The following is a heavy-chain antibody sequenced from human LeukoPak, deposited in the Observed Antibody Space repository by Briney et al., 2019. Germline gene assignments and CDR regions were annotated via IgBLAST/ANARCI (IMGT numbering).Heavy chain of an antibody. Sequence: GGSLRLSCAASGFTFSSYGMHWVRQAPGKGLEWVAFIRYDGSNKYYADSVKGRFTISRDNSKNTLYLQMNSLRAEDTAVYYCAKDGTGTTRTTYCDYWGQGTLVTVSS. CDR2: IRYDGSNK. CDR1: GFTFSSYG. D-gene: IGHD1-1*01. V-gene: IGHV3-30*02. J-gene: IGHJ4*02. CDR3: AKDGTGTTRTTYCDY.